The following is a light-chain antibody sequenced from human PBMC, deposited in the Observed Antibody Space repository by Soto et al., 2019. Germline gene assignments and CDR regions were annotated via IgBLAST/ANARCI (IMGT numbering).Light chain of an antibody. CDR2: GAP. J-gene: IGKJ1*01. V-gene: IGKV3-15*01. CDR1: QSVSSH. Sequence: EIVLTQSPGTLSLSPGERATLSCRASQSVSSHLAWYQNKPGQDPRILIYGAPTRATGVPARFSGSGSATQFNLTISRLQSEDFAVYYCQQYNNWPRTFGQGTKVDIK. CDR3: QQYNNWPRT.